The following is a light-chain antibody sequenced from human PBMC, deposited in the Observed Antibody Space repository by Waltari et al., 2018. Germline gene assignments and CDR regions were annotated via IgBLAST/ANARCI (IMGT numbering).Light chain of an antibody. CDR1: QSISGY. Sequence: DIQMTQSPSSLSASVGDRVTITCRASQSISGYLNWYQQKPGKAPSLRIFAASSLQSAAPPRFSGRGSGTDFTLTISNLQPEDYATYYCQQSYIMPLTFGGGTKVEIK. CDR3: QQSYIMPLT. CDR2: AAS. V-gene: IGKV1-39*01. J-gene: IGKJ4*01.